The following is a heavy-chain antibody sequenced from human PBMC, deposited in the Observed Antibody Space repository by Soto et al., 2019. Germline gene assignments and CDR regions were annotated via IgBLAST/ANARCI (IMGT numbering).Heavy chain of an antibody. J-gene: IGHJ4*02. V-gene: IGHV4-31*03. CDR1: GGSISSGGYY. CDR2: IYYTGST. Sequence: QVQLQESGPGLVKPSQTLSLTCTVSGGSISSGGYYWSWIRQHPGEGLEWIGYIYYTGSTYYNPSLKSRLTISIDTSKSQFSLTLSSVTAADTAFYYCARVSGSGRYGFDYWGQGTLVTVSS. CDR3: ARVSGSGRYGFDY. D-gene: IGHD3-10*01.